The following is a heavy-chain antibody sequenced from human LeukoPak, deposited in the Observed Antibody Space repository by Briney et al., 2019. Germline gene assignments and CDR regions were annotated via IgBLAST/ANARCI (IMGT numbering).Heavy chain of an antibody. Sequence: SETLSLTCTVSGGSISSSSYYWSWIRQPPGKGLEWIGYIYYSGSTNYNPSLKSRVTISVDTSKNQFSLKLSSVTAADTAVYYCAKNWGKYCDITTCQPFDHWGKGTLVTVSS. CDR1: GGSISSSSYY. D-gene: IGHD2/OR15-2a*01. V-gene: IGHV4-61*01. CDR2: IYYSGST. CDR3: AKNWGKYCDITTCQPFDH. J-gene: IGHJ4*02.